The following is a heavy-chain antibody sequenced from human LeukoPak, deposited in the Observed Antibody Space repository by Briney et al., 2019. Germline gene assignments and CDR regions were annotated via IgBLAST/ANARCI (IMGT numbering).Heavy chain of an antibody. Sequence: PGGSLRLSCEASGFTFSNAWMQWVRQAPGKGLEWVGRIKSKTDGGTTDYAAPVKGRFTISRDGSENTLYLKMNSLKTEDTAVYYRSRYTVTTSFDYWGQGTLVTVSS. CDR2: IKSKTDGGTT. J-gene: IGHJ4*02. CDR1: GFTFSNAW. V-gene: IGHV3-15*07. CDR3: SRYTVTTSFDY. D-gene: IGHD4-11*01.